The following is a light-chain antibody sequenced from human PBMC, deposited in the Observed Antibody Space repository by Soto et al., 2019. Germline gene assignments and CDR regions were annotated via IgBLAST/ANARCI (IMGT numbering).Light chain of an antibody. Sequence: DIQLTQSPSTLSASVGYRVTITCRASQSINGWLAWYQQKPGHAPNLLIYKASTLESGVPSRFSGSGSGTEFTLTVSSLQPDDFATYYCHQYHNFPRTFGQGTKVEI. J-gene: IGKJ1*01. CDR1: QSINGW. CDR3: HQYHNFPRT. V-gene: IGKV1-5*03. CDR2: KAS.